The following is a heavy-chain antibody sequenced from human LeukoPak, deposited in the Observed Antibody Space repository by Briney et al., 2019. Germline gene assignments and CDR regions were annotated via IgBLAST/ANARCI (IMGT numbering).Heavy chain of an antibody. D-gene: IGHD3-22*01. Sequence: ASVKVSCKASGYTFTSYGISRVRQAPGQGLEWMGWISAYHGNTNYPQKLQGRVTMTTDTSTSTAYMELRSLRSDDTAVYYCARDRLTPPDSSGYYYVEPYFDYWGQGTLVTVSS. V-gene: IGHV1-18*01. CDR3: ARDRLTPPDSSGYYYVEPYFDY. CDR2: ISAYHGNT. CDR1: GYTFTSYG. J-gene: IGHJ4*02.